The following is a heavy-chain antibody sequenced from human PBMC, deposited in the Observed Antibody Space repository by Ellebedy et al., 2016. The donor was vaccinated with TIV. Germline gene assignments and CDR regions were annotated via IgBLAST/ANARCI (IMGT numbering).Heavy chain of an antibody. Sequence: GGSLRLSCAASGFTFSSYDMHWVRQAPGKGLEWVALISYDGSNEYYADSVKGRFTISRDNSKNTLYLQMNSLRAEDTAVYYCAREGSPLATAGLSWGQGTQVTVSS. V-gene: IGHV3-30*03. CDR1: GFTFSSYD. CDR2: ISYDGSNE. CDR3: AREGSPLATAGLS. D-gene: IGHD6-13*01. J-gene: IGHJ5*02.